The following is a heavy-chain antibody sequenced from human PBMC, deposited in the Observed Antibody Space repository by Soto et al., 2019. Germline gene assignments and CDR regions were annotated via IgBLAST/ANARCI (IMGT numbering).Heavy chain of an antibody. J-gene: IGHJ4*02. CDR3: ARANTMIVGVAY. V-gene: IGHV4-30-4*01. CDR2: IYYSGST. D-gene: IGHD3-22*01. CDR1: GGSISSGDYY. Sequence: QVQLQESGPGLVKPSQTLSLTCTVSGGSISSGDYYWSWIRQPPGKGLEWIGYIYYSGSTYYNPSLKSRVTISVDTSTNQFSLKLSSVTAAETAVYYCARANTMIVGVAYWGQGTLVTVSS.